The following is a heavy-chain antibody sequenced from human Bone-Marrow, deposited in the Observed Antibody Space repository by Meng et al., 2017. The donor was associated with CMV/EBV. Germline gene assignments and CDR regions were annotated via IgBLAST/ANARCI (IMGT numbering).Heavy chain of an antibody. J-gene: IGHJ3*02. Sequence: ASVKVSCKASGYTFSSYYIHWVRQAPGQGLEWMGIINPSGGTTSYAQKFQGRVTMTRDTSTSTVYMELSSLRSGDTAVYYCARDRGGYSGTYLYAFEIWGQGTMVTVSS. D-gene: IGHD1-26*01. CDR3: ARDRGGYSGTYLYAFEI. CDR2: INPSGGTT. CDR1: GYTFSSYY. V-gene: IGHV1-46*01.